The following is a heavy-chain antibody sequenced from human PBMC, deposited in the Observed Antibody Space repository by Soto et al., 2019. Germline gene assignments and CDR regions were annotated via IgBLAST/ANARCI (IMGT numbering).Heavy chain of an antibody. D-gene: IGHD3-22*01. J-gene: IGHJ4*02. CDR2: IIPIFGTA. CDR1: GGTFSSYA. V-gene: IGHV1-69*13. Sequence: GASVKVSCKASGGTFSSYAISWVRQAPGQGLEWMGGIIPIFGTANYAQKFQGRVTITADESTSTAYMELSSLRSEDTAVYYCARILDYYDSSGYSYFDYWGQGTLVTVSS. CDR3: ARILDYYDSSGYSYFDY.